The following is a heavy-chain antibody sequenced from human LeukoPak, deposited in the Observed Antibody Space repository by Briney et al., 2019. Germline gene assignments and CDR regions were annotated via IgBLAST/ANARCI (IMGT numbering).Heavy chain of an antibody. Sequence: GGSLRLSCAAPGFTFSSYGMHWVRQAPGKGLEWVAFIRYDRNNKYYVDSVKGRFSISRDNSKNTLFLQMNSLRAEDTAVYYCAKVGLNYYDSSGYIDYWGQGTLVTVSS. D-gene: IGHD3-22*01. CDR2: IRYDRNNK. J-gene: IGHJ4*02. CDR3: AKVGLNYYDSSGYIDY. V-gene: IGHV3-30*02. CDR1: GFTFSSYG.